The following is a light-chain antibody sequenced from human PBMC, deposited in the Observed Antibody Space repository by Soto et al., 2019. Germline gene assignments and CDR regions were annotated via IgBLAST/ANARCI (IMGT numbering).Light chain of an antibody. V-gene: IGLV2-11*01. CDR2: DVS. Sequence: SVLTQPPSVSGAPGQSVTISRPGTNSVVGGYNYVSWYQQHPGKAPKLMIYDVSKRPSGVPDRFSGSKSGNTASLTISGLQAEDEADYYCCSYAGSYTFYVFGTGTRSPS. J-gene: IGLJ1*01. CDR3: CSYAGSYTFYV. CDR1: NSVVGGYNY.